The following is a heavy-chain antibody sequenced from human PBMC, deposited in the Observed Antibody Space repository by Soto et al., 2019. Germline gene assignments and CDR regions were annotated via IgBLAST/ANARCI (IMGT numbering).Heavy chain of an antibody. D-gene: IGHD2-21*02. CDR2: IIPIFGTA. CDR1: GGTFSSYA. CDR3: ARADQAYCGGDCYFCWFDP. V-gene: IGHV1-69*13. Sequence: SVKVSCKASGGTFSSYAISWVRQAPGQGXEWMGGIIPIFGTANYAQKFQGRVTITADESTSTAYMELSSLRAEDTAVYYCARADQAYCGGDCYFCWFDPWAKGTLVTVPS. J-gene: IGHJ5*02.